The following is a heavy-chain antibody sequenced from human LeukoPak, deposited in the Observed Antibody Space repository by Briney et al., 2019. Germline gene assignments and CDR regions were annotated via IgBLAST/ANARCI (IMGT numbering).Heavy chain of an antibody. D-gene: IGHD3-10*01. CDR1: GFTFSSRDW. CDR3: VRERFHGSGAPKFDF. V-gene: IGHV3-7*01. Sequence: GSLXXSCVASGFTFSSRDWMTWVRQAPGKGLEWVANIKQDGSEKNYVDSVKGRFTISRDNAKNSLHLQVNSLRAEDTAVYYCVRERFHGSGAPKFDFWGQGTLVTVSS. J-gene: IGHJ4*02. CDR2: IKQDGSEK.